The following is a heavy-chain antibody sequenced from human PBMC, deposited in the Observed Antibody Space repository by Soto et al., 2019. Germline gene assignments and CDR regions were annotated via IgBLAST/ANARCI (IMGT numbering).Heavy chain of an antibody. V-gene: IGHV4-30-2*01. CDR1: GGSISSGGYS. J-gene: IGHJ4*02. Sequence: LSLTCTVSGGSISSGGYSWSWIRQPPGKGLEWIGYIYHSGSTYYNPSLKSRVTISVDRSKNQFSLKLSSVTAADTAVFYCAKERSSGWSFDYWGQGTLVTVSS. D-gene: IGHD6-19*01. CDR2: IYHSGST. CDR3: AKERSSGWSFDY.